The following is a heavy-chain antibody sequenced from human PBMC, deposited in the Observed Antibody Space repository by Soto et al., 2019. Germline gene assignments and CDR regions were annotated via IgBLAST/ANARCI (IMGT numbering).Heavy chain of an antibody. CDR3: ARRDSHGFFRYFDN. V-gene: IGHV1-69*06. CDR1: GGTFSSYP. CDR2: TNGNLGTG. Sequence: QVQLVQSGAEVQRPGSSVKVSCKASGGTFSSYPISWVRQAPGQGLEWMGGTNGNLGTGNYAQKFRGRLTITTDISTTTAYMELSRLTSEDTAVYYCARRDSHGFFRYFDNWGQGTLVTVSS. J-gene: IGHJ4*02. D-gene: IGHD3-3*01.